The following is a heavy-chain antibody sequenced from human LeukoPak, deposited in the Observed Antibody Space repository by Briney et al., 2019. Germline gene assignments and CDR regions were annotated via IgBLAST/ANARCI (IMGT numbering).Heavy chain of an antibody. CDR3: ARHECSSTSCPFDY. V-gene: IGHV4-38-2*02. J-gene: IGHJ4*02. D-gene: IGHD2-2*01. CDR1: GYSISSGYY. CDR2: IYHSGST. Sequence: SETLSLTCTVSGYSISSGYYWGWIRQPPGKGLEWIGSIYHSGSTYYNPSLKSRVTISVDTSKNQFSLRLSSVTAADTAVYYCARHECSSTSCPFDYWGQGTLVTVSS.